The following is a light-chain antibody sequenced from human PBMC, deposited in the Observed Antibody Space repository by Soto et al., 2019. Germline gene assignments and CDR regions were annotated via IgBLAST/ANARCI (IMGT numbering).Light chain of an antibody. Sequence: QPVRTQPPSASASLGASARLTGTLSSGQNSYAIAWHQQQPEKGPRYLMKLNSDGSHSKGDGIPDRFSGSSSGAERYLTISSLQSEDEADYYCQTWSTDIRVFGGGTKLTVL. J-gene: IGLJ3*02. CDR1: SGQNSYA. CDR3: QTWSTDIRV. CDR2: LNSDGSH. V-gene: IGLV4-69*01.